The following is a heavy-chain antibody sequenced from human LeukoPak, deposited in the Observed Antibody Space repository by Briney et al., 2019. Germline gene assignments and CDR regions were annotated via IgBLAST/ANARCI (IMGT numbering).Heavy chain of an antibody. Sequence: GGSLRLSCGASGFTFSSYAMHWVRQAPGKGLEWVAVISYDGSNKDYADSVKGRFTISRDDSKNTLFLQMNSLRIDDTAVYYCARDNDSRDPPHFDYWGQGTLVTVSS. D-gene: IGHD3-16*01. CDR1: GFTFSSYA. CDR3: ARDNDSRDPPHFDY. CDR2: ISYDGSNK. J-gene: IGHJ4*02. V-gene: IGHV3-30*04.